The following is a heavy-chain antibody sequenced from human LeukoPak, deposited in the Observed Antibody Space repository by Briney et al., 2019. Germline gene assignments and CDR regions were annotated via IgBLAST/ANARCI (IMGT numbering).Heavy chain of an antibody. CDR3: GRHPYGASPAAFDI. CDR1: GDSISSNYC. Sequence: SGTLSLTCAVSGDSISSNYCWRWVRQFPGKGLEWIGEVYRRGSTSYNPSLKSWVVISIDKSKNQYSLNLNSVTAADTAMYYCGRHPYGASPAAFDIWAKGQWSSSLQ. D-gene: IGHD4/OR15-4a*01. CDR2: VYRRGST. J-gene: IGHJ3*02. V-gene: IGHV4-4*02.